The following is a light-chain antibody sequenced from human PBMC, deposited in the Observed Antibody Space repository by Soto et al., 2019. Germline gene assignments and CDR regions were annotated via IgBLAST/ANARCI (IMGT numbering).Light chain of an antibody. CDR1: QSVNSY. J-gene: IGKJ1*01. CDR2: DAS. CDR3: QQYGSSGT. V-gene: IGKV3-11*01. Sequence: EIVLTQSPATLSLSPGERATLSCRASQSVNSYLAWYQQKPGLAPRLLIYDASSRATGIPARFSGSGSGTDFTLTISSLEPEDFAVYYCQQYGSSGTFGQGTKVDIK.